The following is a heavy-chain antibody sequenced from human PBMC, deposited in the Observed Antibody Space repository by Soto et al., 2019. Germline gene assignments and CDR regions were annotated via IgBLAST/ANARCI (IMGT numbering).Heavy chain of an antibody. Sequence: GGSLRLSCAASGFTFSNYWMHWVRQAPGKGLEWVSHISSSGIITDYADSVKGRFTISRDNAKNSLYLQMNSLRAEDTAVYYCATNEFSVDYWGQGTLVTVSS. CDR2: ISSSGIIT. J-gene: IGHJ4*02. CDR3: ATNEFSVDY. CDR1: GFTFSNYW. D-gene: IGHD1-1*01. V-gene: IGHV3-21*04.